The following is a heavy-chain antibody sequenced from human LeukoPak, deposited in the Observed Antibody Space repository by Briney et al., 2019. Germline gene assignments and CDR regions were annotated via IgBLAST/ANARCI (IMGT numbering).Heavy chain of an antibody. Sequence: PGGSLRLSCAASGFTFSSYWMSWVRQAPGKGLEWVANIKQDGSEKYYVDSVKGRFTISREKAKNSLYLQMNSLRAEDTAVYYCARDRRDIAVAGRSYWGQGTRVTVSS. CDR1: GFTFSSYW. CDR3: ARDRRDIAVAGRSY. J-gene: IGHJ4*02. CDR2: IKQDGSEK. V-gene: IGHV3-7*01. D-gene: IGHD6-19*01.